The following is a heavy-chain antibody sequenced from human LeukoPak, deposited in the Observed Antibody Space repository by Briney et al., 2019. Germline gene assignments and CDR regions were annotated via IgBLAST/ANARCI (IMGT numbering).Heavy chain of an antibody. CDR2: INPNSGGT. D-gene: IGHD3-3*01. J-gene: IGHJ4*02. V-gene: IGHV1-2*02. Sequence: AAVKVSCKASGYTFTGYYMHWVRQAPGQGLEWMGWINPNSGGTNYAQKFQGRVTMTRDTSISTAYMELSSLRSEDTAVYYCARGRLYYDFWSGAYYFDYWGQGTLVTVSS. CDR1: GYTFTGYY. CDR3: ARGRLYYDFWSGAYYFDY.